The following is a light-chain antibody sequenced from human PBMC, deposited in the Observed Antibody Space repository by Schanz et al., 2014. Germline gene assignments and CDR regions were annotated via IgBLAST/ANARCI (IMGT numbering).Light chain of an antibody. CDR1: QSVSSY. V-gene: IGKV3-11*01. CDR2: DAS. J-gene: IGKJ3*01. Sequence: EIVLTQSPATLSLSPGERATLSCRASQSVSSYLAWYQQKPGQAPRLLIYDASNRATGIPARFSGSGSGTHFTITISSLEPEDFALYYCQQRSNWPPGSFGPGTKVDIK. CDR3: QQRSNWPPGS.